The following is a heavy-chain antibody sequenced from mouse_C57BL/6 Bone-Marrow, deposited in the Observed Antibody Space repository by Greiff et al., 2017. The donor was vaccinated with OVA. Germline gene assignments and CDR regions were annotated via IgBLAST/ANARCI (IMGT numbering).Heavy chain of an antibody. D-gene: IGHD1-1*01. V-gene: IGHV5-9*01. J-gene: IGHJ1*03. CDR2: ISGGGGNT. Sequence: EVKLMESGGGLVKPGGSLKLSCAASGFTFSSYTMSWVRQTPEKRLEWVATISGGGGNTYYPDSVKGRFTISRDNAKNTLYLQMSSLRSEDTALYYCARREGYYYGSDWYFDVWGTGTTVTVSS. CDR1: GFTFSSYT. CDR3: ARREGYYYGSDWYFDV.